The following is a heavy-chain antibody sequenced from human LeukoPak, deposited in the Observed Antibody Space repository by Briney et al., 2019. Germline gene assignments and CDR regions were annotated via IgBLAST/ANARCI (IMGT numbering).Heavy chain of an antibody. CDR3: AKGSGKQWLVNYYYGMDV. V-gene: IGHV3-23*01. J-gene: IGHJ6*02. CDR1: EFTFSSYA. D-gene: IGHD6-19*01. Sequence: GGSLRLSCAASEFTFSSYAMSWVRQAPGKGLEWVSAISGSGGSTYYADSVKGRFTISRDNSKNTLYLQMNSLRAEDTAVYYCAKGSGKQWLVNYYYGMDVWGQGTTVTVSS. CDR2: ISGSGGST.